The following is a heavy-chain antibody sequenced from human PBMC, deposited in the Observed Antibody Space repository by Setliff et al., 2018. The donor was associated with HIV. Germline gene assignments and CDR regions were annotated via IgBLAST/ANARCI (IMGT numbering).Heavy chain of an antibody. CDR1: GGSFSGYY. Sequence: PSETLSLTCAVYGGSFSGYYWIWIRQPPGKGLEWLGEIYHSGTANYNSSLKSRITMSVDTSKNQFSLKLTSMTAADTALNYCARGKRFRFPFDSWGQGVLVTVSS. V-gene: IGHV4-34*01. D-gene: IGHD2-21*01. J-gene: IGHJ4*02. CDR3: ARGKRFRFPFDS. CDR2: IYHSGTA.